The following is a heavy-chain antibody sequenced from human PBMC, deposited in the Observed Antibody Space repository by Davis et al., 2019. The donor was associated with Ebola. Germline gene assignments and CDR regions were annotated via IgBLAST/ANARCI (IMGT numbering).Heavy chain of an antibody. CDR3: AREIVGLHLGEISPWDWFDP. CDR1: GGTFSSYA. CDR2: ISAYNGNT. J-gene: IGHJ5*02. Sequence: AASVKVSCKASGGTFSSYAISWVRQAPGQGLEWMGWISAYNGNTNYAQKLQGRVTMTTDTSTSTAYMELRSLRSDDTAVYYCAREIVGLHLGEISPWDWFDPWGQGTLVTVSS. D-gene: IGHD3-16*02. V-gene: IGHV1-18*01.